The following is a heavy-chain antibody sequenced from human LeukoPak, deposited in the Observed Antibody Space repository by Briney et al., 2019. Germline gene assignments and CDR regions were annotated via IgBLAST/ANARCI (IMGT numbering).Heavy chain of an antibody. D-gene: IGHD3-3*01. CDR1: GGSISSSSYY. Sequence: PSETLSLTCTVSGGSISSSSYYWGWIRQPPGKGLEWIGSIYYSGSTYYNPSLKSRVTISVDTSKNQFSLKLSSVTAADTAVYYCARGVRDFWSGYPNNWFDPWGQGTLVTVSS. V-gene: IGHV4-39*01. CDR2: IYYSGST. J-gene: IGHJ5*02. CDR3: ARGVRDFWSGYPNNWFDP.